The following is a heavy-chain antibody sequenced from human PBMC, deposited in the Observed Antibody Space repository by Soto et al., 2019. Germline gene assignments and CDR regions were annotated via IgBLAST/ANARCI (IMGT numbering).Heavy chain of an antibody. V-gene: IGHV4-39*01. Sequence: QLQLQESGPGLVKPSETLSLTCTVSGGSISSSSYYWGWIRQPPGKGLEWIGSIYYSGSTYYNPSLKRRATLSVDTSKNQFSLKLSSVTAADTAVYYCARLTGIAVRGDYWGQGTLVTVSS. CDR2: IYYSGST. J-gene: IGHJ4*02. D-gene: IGHD6-19*01. CDR1: GGSISSSSYY. CDR3: ARLTGIAVRGDY.